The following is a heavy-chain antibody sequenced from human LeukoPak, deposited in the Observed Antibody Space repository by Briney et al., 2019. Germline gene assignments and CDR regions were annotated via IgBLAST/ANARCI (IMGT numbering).Heavy chain of an antibody. CDR1: GGSISSHY. D-gene: IGHD2-2*01. CDR2: FYYSGST. CDR3: ARFSSGCSTSSCYLTY. J-gene: IGHJ4*02. V-gene: IGHV4-59*11. Sequence: PSETLSLTCTVSGGSISSHYWSWIRQPPGKGLEWIGYFYYSGSTNYNPSLKSRVTISLDTSNNQFSLKLTSMTAADTAVYYCARFSSGCSTSSCYLTYWGQGTLVTVS.